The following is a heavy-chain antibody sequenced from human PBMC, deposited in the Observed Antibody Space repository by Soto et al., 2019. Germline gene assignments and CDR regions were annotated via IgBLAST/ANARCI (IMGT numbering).Heavy chain of an antibody. CDR2: ISGSGGSA. J-gene: IGHJ5*02. Sequence: GGSLRLSCAASGFTLSSYAMSWVRQAPGKGLEWVSAISGSGGSAYYADSVKGRFTISRDNSKNTLYLQMNSLRAEDTAVYYCAKEPIAVVHNWFAPWGQGALVTVSS. CDR3: AKEPIAVVHNWFAP. CDR1: GFTLSSYA. V-gene: IGHV3-23*01. D-gene: IGHD6-19*01.